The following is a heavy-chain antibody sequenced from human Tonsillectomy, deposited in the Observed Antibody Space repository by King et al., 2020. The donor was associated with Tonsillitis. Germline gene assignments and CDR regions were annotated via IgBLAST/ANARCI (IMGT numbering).Heavy chain of an antibody. D-gene: IGHD6-19*01. CDR1: GFTFDDYA. J-gene: IGHJ4*02. Sequence: VQLVESGGGLVQPGRSLRLSCAASGFTFDDYAMHWVRQAPGKGLEWVSGISWNSGSIGYADSVKGRFTISRDNAKNSLYLQMNSLSAEDTALYYCAKVTGIAVAGYYFDYWGQGTLVTVSS. V-gene: IGHV3-9*01. CDR2: ISWNSGSI. CDR3: AKVTGIAVAGYYFDY.